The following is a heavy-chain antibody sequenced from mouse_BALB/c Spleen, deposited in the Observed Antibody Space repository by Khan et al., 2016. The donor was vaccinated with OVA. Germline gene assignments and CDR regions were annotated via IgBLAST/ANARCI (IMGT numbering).Heavy chain of an antibody. J-gene: IGHJ4*01. CDR1: GFTFSDYY. Sequence: EVELVESGGGLVQPGGSLKLSCATSGFTFSDYYMYWVRQTPEKRLEWVAKISNGGGSTYYADTVKGRFTISRDNAKNTMYLHMSRLKSEDTAMYYCARHEGFWYDIYYAMDYWGQGTSVTVSS. D-gene: IGHD1-1*02. CDR3: ARHEGFWYDIYYAMDY. CDR2: ISNGGGST. V-gene: IGHV5-12*02.